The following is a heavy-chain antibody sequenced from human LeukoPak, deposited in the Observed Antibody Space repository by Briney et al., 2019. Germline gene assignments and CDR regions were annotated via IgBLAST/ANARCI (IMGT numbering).Heavy chain of an antibody. CDR2: INPNSGGT. CDR1: GYTFTGYY. CDR3: ARDLGWNDGTYYYYMDV. J-gene: IGHJ6*03. D-gene: IGHD1-1*01. Sequence: ASVKVSCKASGYTFTGYYMHWVRQAPGQGLEWMGWINPNSGGTNYAQKFQGRVTMTRDTSISTAYMELSRLRSDDTAVYYCARDLGWNDGTYYYYMDVWGKGTTVTVSS. V-gene: IGHV1-2*02.